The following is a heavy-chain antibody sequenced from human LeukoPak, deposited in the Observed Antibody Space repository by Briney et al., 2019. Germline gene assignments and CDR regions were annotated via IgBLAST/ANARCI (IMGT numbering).Heavy chain of an antibody. CDR1: GYTFTSYG. V-gene: IGHV1-18*01. D-gene: IGHD2-2*01. CDR2: ISAYNGNT. Sequence: ASVKVSCKASGYTFTSYGISWVRQAPGQGLEWMGWISAYNGNTNYAQKLQGRVTMTTDTSTSTAYMELSSLRSEDTAVYYCARAHRYCSSTSCYFDDYYYMDVWGKGTTVTVSS. J-gene: IGHJ6*03. CDR3: ARAHRYCSSTSCYFDDYYYMDV.